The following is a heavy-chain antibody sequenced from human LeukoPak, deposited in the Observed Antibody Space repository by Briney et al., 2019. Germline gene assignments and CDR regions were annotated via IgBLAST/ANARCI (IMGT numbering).Heavy chain of an antibody. CDR2: IRYDGSNK. Sequence: GGSLRLSCAASGFTFSSYGMHWVRQAPGKGLEWVAFIRYDGSNKYYADSVKGRFTISRDNSKNTLYLQMNSLRDEDTAVYYCGRGRLYGSGTYYVFDYWGRGTLVTVSS. D-gene: IGHD3-10*01. V-gene: IGHV3-30*02. J-gene: IGHJ4*02. CDR3: GRGRLYGSGTYYVFDY. CDR1: GFTFSSYG.